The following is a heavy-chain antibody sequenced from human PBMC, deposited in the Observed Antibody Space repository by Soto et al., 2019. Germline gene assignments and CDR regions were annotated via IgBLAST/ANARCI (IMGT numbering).Heavy chain of an antibody. J-gene: IGHJ4*02. CDR2: IKQDGSEK. V-gene: IGHV3-7*03. D-gene: IGHD3-22*01. Sequence: HPGGSLRLSCAASGFTFSSYWMSWVRQAPGKGLEWVANIKQDGSEKYYVDSVKGRFTISRDNAKNSLYLQMNSLRAEDTAVYYCAREAANYYDSSGPHDYWGQGTLVTVSS. CDR1: GFTFSSYW. CDR3: AREAANYYDSSGPHDY.